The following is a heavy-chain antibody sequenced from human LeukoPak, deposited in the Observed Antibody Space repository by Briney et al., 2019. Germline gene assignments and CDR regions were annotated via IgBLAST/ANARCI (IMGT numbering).Heavy chain of an antibody. D-gene: IGHD4-17*01. CDR3: ARTDYGHPLGGY. J-gene: IGHJ4*02. V-gene: IGHV1-18*01. Sequence: ASVKVSCKASGYTFTSYGISWVRQAPGQGLEWMGWISAYNGDTNYAQKLQGRVTMTTDTSTSTACLELRSLRSDDTAVYYCARTDYGHPLGGYWGQGTLVTVSS. CDR1: GYTFTSYG. CDR2: ISAYNGDT.